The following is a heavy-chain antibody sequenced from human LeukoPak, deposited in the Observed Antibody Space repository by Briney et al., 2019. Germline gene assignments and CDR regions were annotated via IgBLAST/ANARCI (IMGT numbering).Heavy chain of an antibody. D-gene: IGHD6-19*01. CDR1: GYSFTSNW. CDR2: IYPGDSET. Sequence: GESLKISCKGSGYSFTSNWIGWVRQMPGKGLEWMGIIYPGDSETTYSPSFQGQVTISADKSITTAYLQWSSLKASDTAMYYCARHLYSSGWDEYYFDYWGQGTLVTVSS. V-gene: IGHV5-51*01. CDR3: ARHLYSSGWDEYYFDY. J-gene: IGHJ4*02.